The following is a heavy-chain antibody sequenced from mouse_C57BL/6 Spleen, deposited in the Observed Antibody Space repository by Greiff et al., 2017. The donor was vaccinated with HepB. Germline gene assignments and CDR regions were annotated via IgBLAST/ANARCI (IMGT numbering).Heavy chain of an antibody. V-gene: IGHV1-52*01. CDR1: GYTFTSYW. CDR2: IDPSDSET. CDR3: APAYYSNYVWYFDV. D-gene: IGHD2-5*01. Sequence: QVQLQQPGAELVRPGSSVKLSCKASGYTFTSYWMHWVKQRPIQGLEWIGNIDPSDSETHYNQKFKDKATLTVDKSSSTAYMQLSSLTSEDSAVYYCAPAYYSNYVWYFDVWGTGTTVTVSS. J-gene: IGHJ1*03.